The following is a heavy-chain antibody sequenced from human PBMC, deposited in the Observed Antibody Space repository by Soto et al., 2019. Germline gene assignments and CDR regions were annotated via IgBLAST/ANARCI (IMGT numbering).Heavy chain of an antibody. V-gene: IGHV4-4*02. CDR3: ARGPSSGWYFEY. Sequence: SETLSLTCAVSSGSISGSNWWSWVRQPPGKGLEWIGEIQHSGSTNYNPSLKSRVTISVDRSKNQFSLKMTSVTAADTAVYYCARGPSSGWYFEYWGQGALVTVSS. D-gene: IGHD6-19*01. J-gene: IGHJ4*02. CDR1: SGSISGSNW. CDR2: IQHSGST.